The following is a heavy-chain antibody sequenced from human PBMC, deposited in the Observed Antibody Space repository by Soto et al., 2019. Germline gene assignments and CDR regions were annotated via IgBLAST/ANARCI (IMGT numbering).Heavy chain of an antibody. J-gene: IGHJ4*02. Sequence: PSETLSLTCTVSGGSIISGGYYWSWIRQHPGKGLEWIGYIYYSGSTYYNPSLKSRVTISVDTSKNQFSLKLSSVTAADTAVYYCARDKSGYSYYYFDYWGQGTLVTVSS. V-gene: IGHV4-31*03. CDR2: IYYSGST. CDR3: ARDKSGYSYYYFDY. D-gene: IGHD5-18*01. CDR1: GGSIISGGYY.